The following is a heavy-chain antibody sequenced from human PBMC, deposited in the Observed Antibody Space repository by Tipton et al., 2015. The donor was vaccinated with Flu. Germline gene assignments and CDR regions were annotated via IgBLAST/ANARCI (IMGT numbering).Heavy chain of an antibody. V-gene: IGHV1-46*01. J-gene: IGHJ4*02. Sequence: QVQLVQSGAEVKKPGASVKVSCKASGYTFTSYYIHWVRQAPGQGLEWMGIINPSDGATSYAQKFQGGFTMTRDTSTSTVYMELSSLRSEDTAVYYCARVATLDVDTAMPGGYWGQGTLVTVSS. CDR3: ARVATLDVDTAMPGGY. D-gene: IGHD5-18*01. CDR2: INPSDGAT. CDR1: GYTFTSYY.